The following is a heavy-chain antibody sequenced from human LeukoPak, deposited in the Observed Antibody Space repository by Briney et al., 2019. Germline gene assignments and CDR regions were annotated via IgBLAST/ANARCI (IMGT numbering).Heavy chain of an antibody. CDR1: GFPFSSSG. D-gene: IGHD7-27*01. CDR3: ARDYHWGRGACDI. J-gene: IGHJ3*02. Sequence: GSLRLSCAASGFPFSSSGMHWVRQAPGKGLEWVAFIRYDGNNKYYADSVKGRFTISRDNSKSTLYLQMNSLRAEDTAVYYCARDYHWGRGACDIWGQGTMVTVSS. CDR2: IRYDGNNK. V-gene: IGHV3-30*02.